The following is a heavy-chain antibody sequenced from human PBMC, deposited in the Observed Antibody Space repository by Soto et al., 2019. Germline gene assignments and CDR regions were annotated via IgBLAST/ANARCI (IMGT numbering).Heavy chain of an antibody. CDR3: ARIGGYHGPLDY. D-gene: IGHD6-25*01. J-gene: IGHJ4*02. CDR1: GGSIYTYY. CDR2: ISDGGST. Sequence: SETLSLTCNVSGGSIYTYYWNWIRQSPGKGLEWIGYISDGGSTNYSPSLRSRVAISLDTSENQFSLKVNSVTAADTAVYYCARIGGYHGPLDYWGQGTPVTVSS. V-gene: IGHV4-59*01.